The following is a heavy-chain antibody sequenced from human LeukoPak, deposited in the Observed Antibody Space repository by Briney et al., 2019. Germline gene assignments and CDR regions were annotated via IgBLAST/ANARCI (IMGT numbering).Heavy chain of an antibody. V-gene: IGHV4-39*01. J-gene: IGHJ4*02. CDR3: ARHYCSSTSCYVEWIQLWSNDYFDY. CDR2: IYCSGST. D-gene: IGHD2-2*01. CDR1: GGSISSSSYY. Sequence: SETLSLTCTVSGGSISSSSYYWGWIRQPPGKGLEWIGSIYCSGSTYYNPSLKSRVTISVDTSKNQFFLKLSSVTAAGTAVYYCARHYCSSTSCYVEWIQLWSNDYFDYWGQGTLVTVSS.